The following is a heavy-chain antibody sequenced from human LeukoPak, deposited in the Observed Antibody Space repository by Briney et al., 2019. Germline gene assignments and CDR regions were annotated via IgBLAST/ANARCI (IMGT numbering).Heavy chain of an antibody. CDR3: ARLTMVLAFDI. Sequence: PGGSLRLSCAASGDTVSSNYMSWVRQAPGKGLEWVSVIYSGGTTYYADSVKGRFTISRDSSKNTLYLQMNSLRAEDTAVYYCARLTMVLAFDIWGQGTMVTVSS. D-gene: IGHD4/OR15-4a*01. CDR1: GDTVSSNY. J-gene: IGHJ3*02. V-gene: IGHV3-53*01. CDR2: IYSGGTT.